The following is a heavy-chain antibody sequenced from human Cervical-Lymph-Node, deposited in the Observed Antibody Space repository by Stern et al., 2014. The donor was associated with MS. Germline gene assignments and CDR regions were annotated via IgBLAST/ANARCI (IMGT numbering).Heavy chain of an antibody. J-gene: IGHJ6*02. CDR2: ISHDGSTK. CDR1: GSTFSKSA. V-gene: IGHV3-30*09. Sequence: VHLVESGGGVVPPGRSLRLSCADSGSTFSKSAMHWVRQAPGKGLEWVAVISHDGSTKQYGDSVKGRLAISRDNSRNTLSLEIYSLRAEDTAVYYCVRTESFYYYDGMDVWGHGTTVIVSS. CDR3: VRTESFYYYDGMDV.